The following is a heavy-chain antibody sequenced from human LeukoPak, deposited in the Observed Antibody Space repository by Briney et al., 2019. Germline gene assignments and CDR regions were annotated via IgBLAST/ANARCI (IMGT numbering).Heavy chain of an antibody. CDR2: IYTSGST. V-gene: IGHV4-61*02. CDR3: ARDEEDFDL. CDR1: GGSISSGSYY. Sequence: PSQTLSLTCTVSGGSISSGSYYWSWIRQPAGKGLEWIGRIYTSGSTNYNPSLKRRVTISVDTSKNQFSLKLSSVTAADTAVYYCARDEEDFDLWGRGTLVTVSS. J-gene: IGHJ2*01.